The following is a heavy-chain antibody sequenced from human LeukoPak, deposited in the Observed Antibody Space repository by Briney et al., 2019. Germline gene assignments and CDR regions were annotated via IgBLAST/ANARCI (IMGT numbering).Heavy chain of an antibody. Sequence: GRSLRLTCAASGLTFSNYATHRVRQAPGKGQEWVAVISYHGSNKYYADSVKGRFTISRDNSKNTLYLQMNSLRAEDTAVYYCARGPVDTAMVTTYFDYWGQGTLVTVSS. J-gene: IGHJ4*02. D-gene: IGHD5-18*01. CDR2: ISYHGSNK. V-gene: IGHV3-30*04. CDR1: GLTFSNYA. CDR3: ARGPVDTAMVTTYFDY.